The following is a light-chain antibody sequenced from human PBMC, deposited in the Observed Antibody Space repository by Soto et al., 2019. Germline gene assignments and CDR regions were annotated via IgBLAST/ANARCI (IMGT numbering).Light chain of an antibody. CDR3: CSYAAERTVV. Sequence: QSALTQPASVSGSPGQSITISCTGTSSDVGTYNLVSWYQQHPDKAPKLIIFQGTTRPSGVSNRFSASKSGNTASLTISGGQAADEDDYYCCSYAAERTVVFGAGTKLTVL. V-gene: IGLV2-23*01. J-gene: IGLJ2*01. CDR2: QGT. CDR1: SSDVGTYNL.